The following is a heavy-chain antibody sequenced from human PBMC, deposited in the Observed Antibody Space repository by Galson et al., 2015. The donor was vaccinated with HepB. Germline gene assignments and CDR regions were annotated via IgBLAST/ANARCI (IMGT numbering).Heavy chain of an antibody. Sequence: SVKVSCKASGYTLTNYHFHWVRQAPGQGPEWMGKIFAGGGSTRFAERFQGRVTMTTDTSTSTAYMELRRLRSDDTAIYYCVRDRLHPFDYWGQGTLVTVSS. CDR1: GYTLTNYH. CDR3: VRDRLHPFDY. J-gene: IGHJ4*02. V-gene: IGHV1-46*01. CDR2: IFAGGGST.